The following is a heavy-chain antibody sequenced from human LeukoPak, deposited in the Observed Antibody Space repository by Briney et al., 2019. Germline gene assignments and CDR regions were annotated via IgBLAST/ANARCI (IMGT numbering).Heavy chain of an antibody. CDR3: VRGSYRLYYFDY. V-gene: IGHV3-30*04. D-gene: IGHD3-16*02. J-gene: IGHJ4*02. Sequence: GGSLRLSCAASGFTFSSYTLHWVRQAPGKGLEWVAFLRLDGINKYYADSVKGRFTIYTDSSKTTLYLQMNRLRAEDTAVYYCVRGSYRLYYFDYWGQGTLVTVSS. CDR2: LRLDGINK. CDR1: GFTFSSYT.